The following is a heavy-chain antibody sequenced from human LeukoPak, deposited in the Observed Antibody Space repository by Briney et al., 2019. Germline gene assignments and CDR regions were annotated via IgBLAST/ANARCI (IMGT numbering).Heavy chain of an antibody. V-gene: IGHV1-69*05. CDR1: GGTFSSYA. CDR3: ARVDCSSTSCYPGYYYYYMDV. CDR2: IIPIFGTP. J-gene: IGHJ6*03. D-gene: IGHD2-2*01. Sequence: SVKVSCKASGGTFSSYAISWVRQAPGQGLEWMGGIIPIFGTPNYAQKFQGRVTITTDESTSTAYMELSSLRSDDTAVYYCARVDCSSTSCYPGYYYYYMDVWGKGTTVTVSS.